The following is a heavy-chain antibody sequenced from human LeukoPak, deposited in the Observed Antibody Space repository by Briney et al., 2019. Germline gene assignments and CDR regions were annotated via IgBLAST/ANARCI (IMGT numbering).Heavy chain of an antibody. CDR2: INPNSGGT. Sequence: GASVTVSCKPSVYTFTGYYMHWVRHAPGHRLEWVGWINPNSGGTNYAQTVQGRVTMTRDTYIRTPDMHLGRLRSDGTDVCFCARGIQQLVGGGVDYWGQGTLVTVSS. CDR3: ARGIQQLVGGGVDY. D-gene: IGHD6-13*01. V-gene: IGHV1-2*02. CDR1: VYTFTGYY. J-gene: IGHJ4*02.